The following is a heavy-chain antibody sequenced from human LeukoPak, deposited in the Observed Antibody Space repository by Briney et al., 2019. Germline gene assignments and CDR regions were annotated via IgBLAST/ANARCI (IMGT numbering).Heavy chain of an antibody. CDR3: ARDNASPFTYYGMDV. J-gene: IGHJ6*02. CDR2: ISSSGSIT. CDR1: RFTFSSYE. V-gene: IGHV3-48*03. D-gene: IGHD2-8*01. Sequence: PGGSLRLSCAASRFTFSSYEMNWVRRAPGKGLESVAYISSSGSITYYADSVKGRFTISRDNANNSLSLLMNSLGAEDTAVYYCARDNASPFTYYGMDVWGQGTTVTVSS.